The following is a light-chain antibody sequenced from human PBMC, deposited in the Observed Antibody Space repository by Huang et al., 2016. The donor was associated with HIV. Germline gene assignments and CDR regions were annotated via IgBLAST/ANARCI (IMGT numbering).Light chain of an antibody. CDR1: QDINNF. CDR3: QQYDIHPLT. J-gene: IGKJ3*01. V-gene: IGKV1-8*01. Sequence: IRMTQSPSSLSSSTGDRVTITCRANQDINNFLAWYQQRPGSVPKLRIYAASTVQSGVPSRFSGNGSGTDFTLTIGCLHSEDVATYYCQQYDIHPLTFGPGTRVDIK. CDR2: AAS.